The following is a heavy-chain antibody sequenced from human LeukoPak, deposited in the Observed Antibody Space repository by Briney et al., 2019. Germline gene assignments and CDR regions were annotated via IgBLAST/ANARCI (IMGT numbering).Heavy chain of an antibody. CDR1: GGSISSSSYY. Sequence: SETLSLTCTVSGGSISSSSYYWGWIRQPPGKGLEWIGSIYYSGSTYYNPSLKSRVTISVDTSKNQFSLKLSSVTAADTAVYYCARNMVRGRYFQHWGQGTLVTVSS. CDR2: IYYSGST. CDR3: ARNMVRGRYFQH. V-gene: IGHV4-39*01. J-gene: IGHJ1*01. D-gene: IGHD3-10*01.